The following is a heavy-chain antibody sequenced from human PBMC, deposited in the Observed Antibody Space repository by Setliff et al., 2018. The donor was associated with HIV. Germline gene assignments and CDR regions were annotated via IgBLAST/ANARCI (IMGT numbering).Heavy chain of an antibody. CDR1: GASISSDT. Sequence: SETLSLTCIVSGASISSDTWSWIRQPPGKGLQWIGFIYNSEMINYNPSLKSRVSMSVDTSKNQFSLKLKSVTAADTAVYYCARAPTGVTNAFDIWGQGTMVTVSS. D-gene: IGHD2-8*02. V-gene: IGHV4-59*12. CDR2: IYNSEMI. J-gene: IGHJ3*02. CDR3: ARAPTGVTNAFDI.